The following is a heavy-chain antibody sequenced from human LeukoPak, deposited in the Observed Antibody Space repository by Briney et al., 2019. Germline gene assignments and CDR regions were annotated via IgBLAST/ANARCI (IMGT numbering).Heavy chain of an antibody. CDR3: AKSLGGIFYYYYMDV. V-gene: IGHV3-7*03. CDR2: IKTDGSEK. Sequence: GGSLRLSCEGSGFTSSNYWMGWVRQAPGKGLQWVANIKTDGSEKYYVDSVKGRFTISRDNAKNSLYLQMNSLRAEDTAVYYCAKSLGGIFYYYYMDVWGKGTTVTVS. J-gene: IGHJ6*03. CDR1: GFTSSNYW. D-gene: IGHD3-16*01.